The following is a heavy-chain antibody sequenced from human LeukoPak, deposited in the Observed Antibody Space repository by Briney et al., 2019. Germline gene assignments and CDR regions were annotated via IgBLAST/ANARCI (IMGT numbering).Heavy chain of an antibody. V-gene: IGHV4-38-2*02. J-gene: IGHJ5*02. CDR1: GYSISSGYY. CDR2: IYHSGST. D-gene: IGHD3-3*01. CDR3: ARSGEGVLRFLEWLPGRDWFDP. Sequence: SETLSLTCTVSGYSISSGYYWGWIRQPPGKGLEWIGSIYHSGSTYYNPSLKSRVTISVDTSKNQFSLKLSSVTAADTAVYYCARSGEGVLRFLEWLPGRDWFDPWGQGTLVTVSS.